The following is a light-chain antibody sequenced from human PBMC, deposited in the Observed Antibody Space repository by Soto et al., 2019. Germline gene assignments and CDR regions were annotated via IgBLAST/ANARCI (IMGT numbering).Light chain of an antibody. J-gene: IGKJ1*01. Sequence: EIVMTQSPGTLSVSPGERATLSCRASQSVSSKLAWYQQKPGQAPRLLFYGASTGATGIPARFSGSGSETEFTLSISSLQSEDFAGYYCQQYNNWPWTFGQGTQVEIK. CDR1: QSVSSK. V-gene: IGKV3-15*01. CDR2: GAS. CDR3: QQYNNWPWT.